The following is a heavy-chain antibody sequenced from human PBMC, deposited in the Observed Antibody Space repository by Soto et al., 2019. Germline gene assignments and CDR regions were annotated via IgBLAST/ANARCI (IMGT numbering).Heavy chain of an antibody. CDR3: AKVRLGSGWSRDHDAFDI. CDR2: ISGSGGST. Sequence: QAGGSLRLSCAASGFTFSSYAMSWVRQAPGKGLEWVSAISGSGGSTYYADSVKGRFTISRDNSKNTLYLQMNSLRAEDTAVYYCAKVRLGSGWSRDHDAFDIWGQGTMVTVSS. D-gene: IGHD6-19*01. V-gene: IGHV3-23*01. CDR1: GFTFSSYA. J-gene: IGHJ3*02.